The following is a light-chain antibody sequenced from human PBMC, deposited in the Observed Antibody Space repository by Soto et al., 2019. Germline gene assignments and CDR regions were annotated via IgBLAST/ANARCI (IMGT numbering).Light chain of an antibody. J-gene: IGLJ1*01. Sequence: LTQPASVSGSPGQSITISCTGTSSDVGGYNYVSWYQQHPGKAPKLMIYDASNRPSGVSNRFSGSKSGNTASLTISGLQAEDEADYYCSSYTSSSIPYVFGTGTKVTVL. CDR1: SSDVGGYNY. CDR3: SSYTSSSIPYV. V-gene: IGLV2-14*01. CDR2: DAS.